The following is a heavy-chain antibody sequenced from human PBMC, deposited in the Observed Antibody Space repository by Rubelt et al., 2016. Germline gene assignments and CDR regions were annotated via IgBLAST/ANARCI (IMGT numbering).Heavy chain of an antibody. CDR2: IGGSGGDT. Sequence: EVQLVESGGDLVQPGGSLRLSCAASRVTFSGYWMGWGRQSPGQGLEWVSAIGGSGGDTYYADSVKGRVNKPRDNSKNTLYLQMNSLRAEDTAVYYCAKSMAYTALFHIWGQGTMVTVSS. V-gene: IGHV3-23*04. CDR1: RVTFSGYW. D-gene: IGHD4-11*01. CDR3: AKSMAYTALFHI. J-gene: IGHJ3*02.